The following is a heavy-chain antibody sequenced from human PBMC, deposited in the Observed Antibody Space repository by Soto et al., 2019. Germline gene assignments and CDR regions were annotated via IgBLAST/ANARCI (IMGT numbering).Heavy chain of an antibody. CDR1: GFSLSNARMG. CDR3: ARMRRDNWTYLYGMDL. J-gene: IGHJ6*02. V-gene: IGHV2-26*01. CDR2: IFSNDEK. Sequence: GSGPTLVNPTETLTLTCTVSGFSLSNARMGVSWIRQPPGKALEWLAHIFSNDEKSYSTSLKSRLTISKDTSKSQVVLTMTNMDPVDTATYYCARMRRDNWTYLYGMDLWGQGATVTVS. D-gene: IGHD1-7*01.